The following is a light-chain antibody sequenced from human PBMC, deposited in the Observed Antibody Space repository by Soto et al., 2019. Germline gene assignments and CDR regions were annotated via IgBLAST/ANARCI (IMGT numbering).Light chain of an antibody. CDR1: SSDVDGYNY. Sequence: QSALTQPASVSGSPGQSIAISCTGTSSDVDGYNYVSWYQHHPGKAPKLMIYDVSSRPSGVSNRFSGSKSGNTASLTISGLQAEDEADYYCSSYTSSSTWVFGTGTKVTVL. J-gene: IGLJ1*01. CDR2: DVS. V-gene: IGLV2-14*03. CDR3: SSYTSSSTWV.